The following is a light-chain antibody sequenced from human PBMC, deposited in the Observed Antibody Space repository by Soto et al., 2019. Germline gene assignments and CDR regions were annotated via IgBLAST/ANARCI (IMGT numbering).Light chain of an antibody. CDR3: AAWDDSLKGWV. Sequence: QSVLTQPPSASGTPGQRVTISCSGSSSNIGTDTVNWYQQFPGTAPKLLIYSNNQRPSGVPDRFSGSKSGTSASLAISGLQSEDEADYYCAAWDDSLKGWVFGGGTKLTVL. V-gene: IGLV1-44*01. CDR1: SSNIGTDT. CDR2: SNN. J-gene: IGLJ3*02.